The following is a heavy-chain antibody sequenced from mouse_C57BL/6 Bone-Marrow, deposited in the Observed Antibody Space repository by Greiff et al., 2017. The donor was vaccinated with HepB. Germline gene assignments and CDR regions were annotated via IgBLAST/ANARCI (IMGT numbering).Heavy chain of an antibody. CDR1: GYTFTSYW. Sequence: VKLVESGAELVRPGSSVKLSCKASGYTFTSYWMHWVKQRPIQGLEWIGNIDPSDSETHYNQKFKDKATLTVDKSSSTAYMQLSSLTSEDSAVYYCARLMVTTWGYAMDYWGQGTSVTVSS. V-gene: IGHV1-52*01. J-gene: IGHJ4*01. CDR2: IDPSDSET. D-gene: IGHD2-2*01. CDR3: ARLMVTTWGYAMDY.